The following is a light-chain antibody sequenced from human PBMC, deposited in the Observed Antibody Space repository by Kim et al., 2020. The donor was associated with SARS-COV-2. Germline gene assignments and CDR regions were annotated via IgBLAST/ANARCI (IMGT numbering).Light chain of an antibody. J-gene: IGKJ2*03. Sequence: RATLNCKSSQTVLYNSNNKNYVAWYQQKPGQAPMLLIYWASIRESGVSDRFSGSGSETDFTLTISSLQAEDVAVYYCQQYYSTPPSFGQGTKLEI. V-gene: IGKV4-1*01. CDR3: QQYYSTPPS. CDR1: QTVLYNSNNKNY. CDR2: WAS.